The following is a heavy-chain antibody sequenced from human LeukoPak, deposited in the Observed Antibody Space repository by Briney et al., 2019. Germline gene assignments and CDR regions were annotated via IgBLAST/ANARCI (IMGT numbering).Heavy chain of an antibody. V-gene: IGHV3-48*03. Sequence: GGSLRLSCAASGVTFSSYEMSWVRQTPGKGLGWVSYISIGGGATYYADSVKGRFTVSRDNAKNTLYLRKNNRGRPDTAVYYCAELGITMIGGVWGKGTTVTISS. J-gene: IGHJ6*04. CDR2: ISIGGGAT. CDR1: GVTFSSYE. CDR3: AELGITMIGGV. D-gene: IGHD3-10*02.